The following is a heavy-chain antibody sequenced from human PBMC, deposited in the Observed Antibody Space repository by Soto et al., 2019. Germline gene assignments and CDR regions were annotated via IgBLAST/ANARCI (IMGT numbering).Heavy chain of an antibody. CDR1: GGSISSYY. J-gene: IGHJ6*03. CDR2: IYYSGST. CDR3: ARQGYSYGPDDTYYYYYMDV. Sequence: SETLSLTCTVSGGSISSYYWSWIRQPPGKGLEWIGYIYYSGSTNYNPSLKSRVTISVDTSKNQFSLKLSSVTAADTAVYYCARQGYSYGPDDTYYYYYMDVWGKGTTVTVS. V-gene: IGHV4-59*08. D-gene: IGHD5-18*01.